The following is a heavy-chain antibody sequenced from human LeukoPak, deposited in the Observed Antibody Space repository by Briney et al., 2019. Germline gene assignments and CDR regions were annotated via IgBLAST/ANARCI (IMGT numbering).Heavy chain of an antibody. Sequence: GASVKVSCKASGYTFTSYDITWVRQATGQGLECMGWMNPISVNTGYAQKFQGRVTMTRIASISTDYMELSSLRSEDTAVYYCAREGVYCSSTSCYGFGWFDPWGQGTLVTVSS. CDR1: GYTFTSYD. J-gene: IGHJ5*02. CDR2: MNPISVNT. CDR3: AREGVYCSSTSCYGFGWFDP. V-gene: IGHV1-8*01. D-gene: IGHD2-2*01.